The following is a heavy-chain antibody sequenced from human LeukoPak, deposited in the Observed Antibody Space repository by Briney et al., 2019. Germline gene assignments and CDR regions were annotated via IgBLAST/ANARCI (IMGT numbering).Heavy chain of an antibody. J-gene: IGHJ4*02. Sequence: PGGSLRLSCAASGFTFSSYAMSWVRQAPGKGLEWVSAISGSGGSTYYADSVKGRFTISRDNSKNTLYLQMNSPRAEDTAVYYCAKVGSSSWYYFDYWGQGTLVTVSS. CDR2: ISGSGGST. D-gene: IGHD6-13*01. V-gene: IGHV3-23*01. CDR1: GFTFSSYA. CDR3: AKVGSSSWYYFDY.